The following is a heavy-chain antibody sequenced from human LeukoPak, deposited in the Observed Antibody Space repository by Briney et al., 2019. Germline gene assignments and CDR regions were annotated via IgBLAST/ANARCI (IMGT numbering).Heavy chain of an antibody. J-gene: IGHJ4*02. CDR3: ATYRHEYCSGGSCYSGFDY. D-gene: IGHD2-15*01. CDR2: IYYSGST. V-gene: IGHV4-59*01. Sequence: SETLFLTCTVSGGSISSYYWSWIRQPPGKGLEWIGYIYYSGSTNYNPSLKSRVTISVDTSKNQFSLKLSSVTAADTAVYYCATYRHEYCSGGSCYSGFDYWGQGTLVTVSS. CDR1: GGSISSYY.